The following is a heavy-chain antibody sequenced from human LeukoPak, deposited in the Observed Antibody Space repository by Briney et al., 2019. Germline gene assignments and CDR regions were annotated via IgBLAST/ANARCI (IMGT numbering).Heavy chain of an antibody. V-gene: IGHV1-69*04. J-gene: IGHJ4*02. CDR1: GGTFSSYA. Sequence: SVKVSCKASGGTFSSYAISWVRQAPGQGLEWMGRIIPILGIANYAQKFQGRVTITADKSTGTAYMELSSLRSEDTAVYYCATVVVAATLGSYFDYWGQGTLVTVSS. D-gene: IGHD2-15*01. CDR2: IIPILGIA. CDR3: ATVVVAATLGSYFDY.